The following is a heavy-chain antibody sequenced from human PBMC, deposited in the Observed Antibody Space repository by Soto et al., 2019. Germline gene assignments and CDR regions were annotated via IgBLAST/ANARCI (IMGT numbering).Heavy chain of an antibody. CDR3: TTAERGGSYYSDY. Sequence: EVQLVESGGGLIRAGASLRLSCAASGFTFTSAWINWVRQAPGKGLEWAGRIKSKTDGGTVDYGAPVKGRFTISRDDSKNTAYLQMNSLRNEDTAVYYCTTAERGGSYYSDYWGQGTLVTVSS. J-gene: IGHJ4*02. V-gene: IGHV3-15*07. CDR2: IKSKTDGGTV. CDR1: GFTFTSAW. D-gene: IGHD1-26*01.